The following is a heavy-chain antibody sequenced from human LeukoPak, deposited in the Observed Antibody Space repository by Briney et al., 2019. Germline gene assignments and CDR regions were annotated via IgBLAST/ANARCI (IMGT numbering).Heavy chain of an antibody. V-gene: IGHV3-74*03. D-gene: IGHD2-15*01. Sequence: PGGSLRLSCAVSGLTFSEYWMHWVRQDAGKGLVWVAGISKDGGSTEYADFVKGRCTISRVNAKNTLYLQMNSLTVDDTAVYYCTRGIGTYAYWGLGAQVTVSS. J-gene: IGHJ4*02. CDR1: GLTFSEYW. CDR2: ISKDGGST. CDR3: TRGIGTYAY.